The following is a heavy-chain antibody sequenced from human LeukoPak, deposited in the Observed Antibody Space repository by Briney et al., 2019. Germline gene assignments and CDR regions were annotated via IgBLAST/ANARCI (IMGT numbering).Heavy chain of an antibody. J-gene: IGHJ6*02. V-gene: IGHV4-31*03. Sequence: PSETLSLTCTVSGGSISSGGYYWSWIRQHPGKGLEWIGYIYYSGSTYYNPSLKSRVTISVDTSKNQFSLKLSSVTAADTAVYYCARRIAVAGDYYYYYGMDVWGQGTTVTVSS. CDR2: IYYSGST. CDR1: GGSISSGGYY. D-gene: IGHD6-19*01. CDR3: ARRIAVAGDYYYYYGMDV.